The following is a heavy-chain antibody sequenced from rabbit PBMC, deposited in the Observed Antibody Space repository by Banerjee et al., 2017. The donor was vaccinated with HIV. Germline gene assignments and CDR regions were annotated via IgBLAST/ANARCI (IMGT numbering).Heavy chain of an antibody. CDR1: GFSFSNYYY. Sequence: QQLVESGGGLVKPGASLTLTCKASGFSFSNYYYMSWVRQAPGKGLEWIACINTSTGNTVYASWAKGRFTISKTSSTTVTLQMTSLTPADTATYFCAGVETGYGPGFNLWGQGTLVTVS. CDR2: INTSTGNT. CDR3: AGVETGYGPGFNL. V-gene: IGHV1S40*01. D-gene: IGHD6-1*01. J-gene: IGHJ4*01.